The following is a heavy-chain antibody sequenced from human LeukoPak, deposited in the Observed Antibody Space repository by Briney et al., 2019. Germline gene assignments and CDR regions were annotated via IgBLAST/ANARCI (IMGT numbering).Heavy chain of an antibody. D-gene: IGHD7-27*01. J-gene: IGHJ4*02. CDR3: ARSLGVLDY. CDR1: GGTFSSYA. Sequence: SVKVSCKASGGTFSSYAISWVRQAPGQGLEWMGRIIPILGIANYAQKFQGRVTVTADKSTSTAYMELSSLRSEDTAVYYCARSLGVLDYWGQGTLVTVSS. CDR2: IIPILGIA. V-gene: IGHV1-69*04.